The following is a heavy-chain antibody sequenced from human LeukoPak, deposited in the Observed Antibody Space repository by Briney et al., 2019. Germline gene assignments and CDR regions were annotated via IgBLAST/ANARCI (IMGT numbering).Heavy chain of an antibody. V-gene: IGHV3-53*01. Sequence: PGGSLRLSCAASGFTVSSNYMSWVRQAPGEGLEWVSVIYSGGSTYYADSVKGRFTISRDNSKNTLYLQMNSLRAEDTAVYYCARGKTAMVTNDAFDIWGQGTMVTVSS. J-gene: IGHJ3*02. CDR1: GFTVSSNY. CDR2: IYSGGST. CDR3: ARGKTAMVTNDAFDI. D-gene: IGHD5-18*01.